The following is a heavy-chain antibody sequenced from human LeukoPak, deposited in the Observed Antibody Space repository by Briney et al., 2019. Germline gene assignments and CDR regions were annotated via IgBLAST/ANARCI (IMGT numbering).Heavy chain of an antibody. D-gene: IGHD5-18*01. Sequence: GGSLRLSCAASGFTFSSYAMSWVRQAPGEGLEWVSVISGSGDSTFYADSVKGRFTISRDNSKNTLYLQMNSLRAEDTAVYYCAKDRAAMVKVYFDYWGQGTLVTVSS. J-gene: IGHJ4*02. V-gene: IGHV3-23*01. CDR1: GFTFSSYA. CDR3: AKDRAAMVKVYFDY. CDR2: ISGSGDST.